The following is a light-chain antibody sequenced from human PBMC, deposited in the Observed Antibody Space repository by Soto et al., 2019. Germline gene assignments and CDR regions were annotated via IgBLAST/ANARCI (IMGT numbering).Light chain of an antibody. Sequence: EIVLTQSPATLSSFPGDRVTVSCRASQSVSSNYLAWYQQKPGQAPRLLIYGASSRATGIPDRFSGSGSGTDFTLTISSLEPEDSAVYYCQQRSNWPLTFGGGTKVDIK. CDR2: GAS. CDR1: QSVSSNY. J-gene: IGKJ4*01. CDR3: QQRSNWPLT. V-gene: IGKV3D-20*02.